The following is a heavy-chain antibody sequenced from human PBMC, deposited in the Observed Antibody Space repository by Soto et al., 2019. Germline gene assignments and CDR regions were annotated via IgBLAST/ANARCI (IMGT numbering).Heavy chain of an antibody. D-gene: IGHD3-10*01. CDR1: GFTFRSCG. Sequence: GGSLTLSGIASGFTFRSCGMTWVRPAPGKGMGWVFAVDGGGDGKHYADSVEGQFCIFRDNSKNTVYLQMTSLRAEDTAIYYCVKDVGYGFILFDYWGQGTLVNVSS. J-gene: IGHJ4*02. V-gene: IGHV3-23*01. CDR3: VKDVGYGFILFDY. CDR2: VDGGGDGK.